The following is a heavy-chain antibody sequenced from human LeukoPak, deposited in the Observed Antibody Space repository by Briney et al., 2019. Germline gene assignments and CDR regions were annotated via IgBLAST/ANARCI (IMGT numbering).Heavy chain of an antibody. D-gene: IGHD5-18*01. CDR1: GFTFSSYS. CDR3: ASGGYSYRGYYFDY. V-gene: IGHV3-48*02. J-gene: IGHJ4*02. Sequence: GGSLRLSCAASGFTFSSYSMNWVRQAPGKGLEWVSYISSSSSTIYYADSVEGRFTISRDNAKNSLYLQMNSLRDEDTAVYYCASGGYSYRGYYFDYWGQGTLVTVSS. CDR2: ISSSSSTI.